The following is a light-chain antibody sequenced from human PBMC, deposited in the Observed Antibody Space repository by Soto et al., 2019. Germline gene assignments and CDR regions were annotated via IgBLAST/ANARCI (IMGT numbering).Light chain of an antibody. J-gene: IGKJ1*01. CDR3: QQYGSSPAT. Sequence: EIVLTQSPATLSMSPGERASLFCRASQSVNSNFLAWYQQRPGQAPRLLVFGASSRATGIPERFSGSGSGTDFALTISRLEPEDFAVYYCQQYGSSPATFGRGTKVEIK. CDR1: QSVNSNF. V-gene: IGKV3-20*01. CDR2: GAS.